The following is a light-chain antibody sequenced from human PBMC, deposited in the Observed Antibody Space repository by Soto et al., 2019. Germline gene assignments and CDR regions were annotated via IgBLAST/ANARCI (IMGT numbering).Light chain of an antibody. J-gene: IGKJ2*01. CDR3: KQYGNSPLYS. Sequence: EIVLTQFPGTLSLCPGERATLSCRASQSVDSAYLAWYQQRPGQAPRLLIYGTSNSATCIPNRFGGSGSGTDFPLTISRPVPEDFAVYYCKQYGNSPLYSLGQGTKVDIK. CDR2: GTS. CDR1: QSVDSAY. V-gene: IGKV3-20*01.